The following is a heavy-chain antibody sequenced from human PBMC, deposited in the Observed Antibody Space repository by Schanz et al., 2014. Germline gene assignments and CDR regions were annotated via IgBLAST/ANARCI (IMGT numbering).Heavy chain of an antibody. Sequence: QVQLVSPFCRVVQPGRSLRPSCAASGLTFSNSCLHWVRASPGPALYVFPVISSDVATKYYADSVKGRFTISRDNSKNTLYLQMNSLRPEYTAVYYCAKEGSIYWDRSVDYWGQGTLVTVSS. CDR1: GLTFSNSC. D-gene: IGHD1-26*01. V-gene: IGHV3-30*18. J-gene: IGHJ4*02. CDR3: AKEGSIYWDRSVDY. CDR2: ISSDVATK.